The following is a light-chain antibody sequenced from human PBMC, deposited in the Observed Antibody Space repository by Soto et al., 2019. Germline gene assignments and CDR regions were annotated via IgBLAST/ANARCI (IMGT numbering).Light chain of an antibody. CDR2: GAS. CDR3: QHYGGSSWT. V-gene: IGKV3-20*01. CDR1: QSVSSSY. J-gene: IGKJ1*01. Sequence: EIVLTQSPGTLSLSPGERATLSCRASQSVSSSYLAWYQQKPGQAPRLLIYGASTRATGISARFSGSGSGTDFTLTISRLEPEDFAVYYCQHYGGSSWTFGQGTKVDIK.